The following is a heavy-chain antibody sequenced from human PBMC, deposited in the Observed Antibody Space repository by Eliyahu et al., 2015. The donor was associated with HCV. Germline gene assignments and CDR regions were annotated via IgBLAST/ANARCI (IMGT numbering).Heavy chain of an antibody. Sequence: QITLKESGPTLVKPTQTLTLTCTFSGFSLSTSGVGVXWIRQPPGKALEWLALIYWDDDKRYSPSLKSRLTITKDTSKNQVVLTMTNMDPVDTATYYCAHSTIYYDFWSGYFPERRNKNYGMDVWGQGTTVTVSS. V-gene: IGHV2-5*02. J-gene: IGHJ6*02. CDR1: GFSLSTSGVG. D-gene: IGHD3-3*01. CDR3: AHSTIYYDFWSGYFPERRNKNYGMDV. CDR2: IYWDDDK.